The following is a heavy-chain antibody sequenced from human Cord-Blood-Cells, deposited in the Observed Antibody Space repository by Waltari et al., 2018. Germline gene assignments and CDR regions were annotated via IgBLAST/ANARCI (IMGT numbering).Heavy chain of an antibody. Sequence: QVQLQESGPGLVKPSQTLSLTCTVSGGSISSGGYYLSWIRQHPGKGLEWIGYIYYSGSTYYNPSLKSRVTISVDTSKNQFSLKLSSVTAADTAVYYCARDRGRDYGGNSDEYWGQGTLVTVSS. CDR1: GGSISSGGYY. CDR3: ARDRGRDYGGNSDEY. J-gene: IGHJ4*02. V-gene: IGHV4-31*03. D-gene: IGHD4-17*01. CDR2: IYYSGST.